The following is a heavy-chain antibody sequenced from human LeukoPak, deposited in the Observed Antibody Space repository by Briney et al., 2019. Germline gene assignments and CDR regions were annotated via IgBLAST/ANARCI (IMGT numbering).Heavy chain of an antibody. CDR2: ISGSGGST. CDR3: AKDDFWSGYLY. CDR1: GFTFSSYA. V-gene: IGHV3-23*01. D-gene: IGHD3-3*01. J-gene: IGHJ4*02. Sequence: GSLLLSCAASGFTFSSYAMSWVRQAPGKGLEWVSAISGSGGSTYYADSVKGRFTISRDNSKNTLYLQMNSLRAEDTAVYYCAKDDFWSGYLYWGQGTLVTVSS.